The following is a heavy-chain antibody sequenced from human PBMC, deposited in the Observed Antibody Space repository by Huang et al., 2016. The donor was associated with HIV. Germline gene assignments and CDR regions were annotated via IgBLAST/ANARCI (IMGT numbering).Heavy chain of an antibody. V-gene: IGHV1-8*01. CDR1: GYPFVTYD. D-gene: IGHD3-10*01. Sequence: VQLVQSGAEVRKPGASVTLSCKASGYPFVTYDISWVRQAAGQGLEWMGWMNPDNGNTGYAQKFQGRVIMTRNTSINTVYMEVSSPRSEDAAVYYCARSLRYYRGAFCTHYAMDVWGQGTTVTVSS. CDR2: MNPDNGNT. CDR3: ARSLRYYRGAFCTHYAMDV. J-gene: IGHJ6*02.